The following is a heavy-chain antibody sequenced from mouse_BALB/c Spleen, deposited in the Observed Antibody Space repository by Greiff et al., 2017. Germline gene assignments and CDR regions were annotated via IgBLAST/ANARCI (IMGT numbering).Heavy chain of an antibody. CDR3: ARSGGYYYGSLYLYAMDY. V-gene: IGHV14-1*02. Sequence: EVKLVESGAELVRPGALVKLSCKASGFNIKDYYMHWVKQRPEQGLEWIGWIDPENGNTIYDPKFQGKASITADTSSNTAYLQLSSLTSEDTAVYYCARSGGYYYGSLYLYAMDYWGQGTSVTVSS. J-gene: IGHJ4*01. CDR1: GFNIKDYY. D-gene: IGHD1-1*01. CDR2: IDPENGNT.